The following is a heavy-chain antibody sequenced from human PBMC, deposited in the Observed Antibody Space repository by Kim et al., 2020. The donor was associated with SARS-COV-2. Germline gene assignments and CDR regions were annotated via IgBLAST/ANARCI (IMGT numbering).Heavy chain of an antibody. D-gene: IGHD1-20*01. CDR2: ISAYNGNT. Sequence: DSVKVSCKASGYTFTTYHISWVRQAPGQGLEWMGWISAYNGNTNYAQKLQGRVTMTTDTSTSTAYMELRSLRSDDTAAYFCARGGLTFFDYWGQGTLVTVSS. V-gene: IGHV1-18*01. J-gene: IGHJ4*02. CDR1: GYTFTTYH. CDR3: ARGGLTFFDY.